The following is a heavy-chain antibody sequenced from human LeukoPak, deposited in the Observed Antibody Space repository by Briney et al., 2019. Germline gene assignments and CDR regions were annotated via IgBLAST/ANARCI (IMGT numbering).Heavy chain of an antibody. Sequence: PSETLSLTCTVSGGSISSYYWSWIRQPAGKGLEWIGRIYTSGSTNYTPSLKSRVTMSVDTSKNQFSLKLSSVTAADTAVYYCAREGRDYYDSSGYYWFDPWGQGTLVTVSS. V-gene: IGHV4-4*07. D-gene: IGHD3-22*01. J-gene: IGHJ5*02. CDR3: AREGRDYYDSSGYYWFDP. CDR1: GGSISSYY. CDR2: IYTSGST.